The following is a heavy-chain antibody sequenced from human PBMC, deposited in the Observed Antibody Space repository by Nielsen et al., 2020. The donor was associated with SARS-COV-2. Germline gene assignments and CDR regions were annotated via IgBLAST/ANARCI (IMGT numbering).Heavy chain of an antibody. D-gene: IGHD5-12*01. CDR3: ARDQTGKGYSGYDLGY. CDR2: ISYDGSNK. J-gene: IGHJ4*02. Sequence: GESLKISCAASGFTFSSYAMHWVRQAPGKGLEWVAVISYDGSNKYYADSVKGRFTISRDNSKNTLYLQMNSLRAEDTAVYYCARDQTGKGYSGYDLGYWGQGTLVTVSS. V-gene: IGHV3-30-3*01. CDR1: GFTFSSYA.